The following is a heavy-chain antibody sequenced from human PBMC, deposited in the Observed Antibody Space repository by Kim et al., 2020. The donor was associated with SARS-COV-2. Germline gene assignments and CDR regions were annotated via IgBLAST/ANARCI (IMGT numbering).Heavy chain of an antibody. D-gene: IGHD5-12*01. CDR1: GFTFSDFY. V-gene: IGHV3-74*01. CDR2: ISDGGGRT. CDR3: VKRGYTSTASFDY. Sequence: GGSLRLSCAASGFTFSDFYMNWVRQAPGKGLMWVSRISDGGGRTNYAGSVKGRFTVSRDNSKNTLYLEMTSLRAEDTALYYCVKRGYTSTASFDYWGQGTLVTVSS. J-gene: IGHJ4*02.